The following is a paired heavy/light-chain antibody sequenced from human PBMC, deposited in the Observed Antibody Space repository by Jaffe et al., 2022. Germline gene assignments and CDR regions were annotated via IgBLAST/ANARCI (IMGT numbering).Heavy chain of an antibody. CDR1: GFTFNNYA. Sequence: EVQMLESGGGLVQPGGSLRLSCAASGFTFNNYAISWVRQAPGEGLEWISSISPNGGNTYYADSVKGRFIISRDNSKNTLYLQMDSLRAEDTAIYYCARPPSGLEQRVSCFEHWGQGTLVSVSS. J-gene: IGHJ4*02. D-gene: IGHD1-1*01. CDR2: ISPNGGNT. V-gene: IGHV3-23*01. CDR3: ARPPSGLEQRVSCFEH.
Light chain of an antibody. CDR2: DVS. CDR1: SSDVGNYNY. CDR3: CSYAGSYTHVV. J-gene: IGLJ2*01. V-gene: IGLV2-11*01. Sequence: QSALTQPRSVSGSPGQSVTISCTGTSSDVGNYNYVSWYQQHPGKAPKLMIYDVSQRPSGVPDRFSGSKSGNTASLTISGLQVEDEADYYCCSYAGSYTHVVFGGGTKLTVL.